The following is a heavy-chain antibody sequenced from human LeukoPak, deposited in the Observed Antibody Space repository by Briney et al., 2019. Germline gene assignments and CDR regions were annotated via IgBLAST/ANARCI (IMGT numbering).Heavy chain of an antibody. V-gene: IGHV1-8*01. D-gene: IGHD6-19*01. J-gene: IGHJ6*02. CDR3: ARGYSSGWGYYYYGMDV. CDR1: GYTFTSYD. Sequence: ASVKVSCKASGYTFTSYDINWVRQATGQGLEWKGWMNPNSGNTGYAQKFQGRVTMTRNTSISTAYMELSSLRSEDTAVYYCARGYSSGWGYYYYGMDVWGQGTTVTVSS. CDR2: MNPNSGNT.